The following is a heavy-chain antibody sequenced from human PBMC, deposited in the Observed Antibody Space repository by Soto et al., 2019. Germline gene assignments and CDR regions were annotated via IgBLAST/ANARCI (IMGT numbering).Heavy chain of an antibody. J-gene: IGHJ5*02. CDR3: ARMGLHLGELSRNWFDP. Sequence: QVQLQESGPGLVKPSQTLSLSCSISGGSITSANYYWTWIRLFPGKSLEWIGYIYSSGTTHYNPYLKSRATISLDTTNNQFSLEVKSATAADTAVYYCARMGLHLGELSRNWFDPWGQGSLVTVSS. V-gene: IGHV4-31*03. CDR1: GGSITSANYY. D-gene: IGHD3-16*02. CDR2: IYSSGTT.